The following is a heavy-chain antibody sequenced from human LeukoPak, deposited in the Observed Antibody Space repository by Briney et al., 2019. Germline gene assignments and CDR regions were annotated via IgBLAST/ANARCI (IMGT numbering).Heavy chain of an antibody. CDR1: GGSISSGGYY. D-gene: IGHD3-9*01. CDR2: IYYSGST. J-gene: IGHJ5*02. V-gene: IGHV4-31*03. Sequence: SQTLSLTCTVSGGSISSGGYYWSWIRQHPGKGLEWIGYIYYSGSTYYNPSLKSRVTISVDTSKNQFSLKLSSVTAADTAVYYCARGDYDILTGYPHNWFDPWGQGTLVTVSS. CDR3: ARGDYDILTGYPHNWFDP.